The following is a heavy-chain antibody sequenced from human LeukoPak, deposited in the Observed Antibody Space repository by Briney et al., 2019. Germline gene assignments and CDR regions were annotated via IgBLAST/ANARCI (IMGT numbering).Heavy chain of an antibody. CDR2: IYYRGNT. CDR1: GDSIRNYY. J-gene: IGHJ4*02. V-gene: IGHV4-59*01. D-gene: IGHD6-6*01. Sequence: SETLSLTCTVSGDSIRNYYWSWIRQPPGKGLEWIGYIYYRGNTNYNPSLKSRVIISIDTSKNQFSLKLTSVTAADTAVYFCARDSPPQYASSSAGFDYWGPGTLVTVSS. CDR3: ARDSPPQYASSSAGFDY.